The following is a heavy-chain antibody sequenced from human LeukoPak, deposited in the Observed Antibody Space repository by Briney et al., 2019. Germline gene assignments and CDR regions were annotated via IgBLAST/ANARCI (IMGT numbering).Heavy chain of an antibody. CDR3: ARERESFYGSGSYNNWFDP. V-gene: IGHV4-4*07. CDR2: IYTSGST. D-gene: IGHD3-10*01. Sequence: SETLSLTCTVSGGSISSYYWSWIRQPAGPGLEWIGRIYTSGSTNYNPSLKSRVTMSVDTSKNQFSLKLSSVTAADTAVYYCARERESFYGSGSYNNWFDPWGQGTLVTVSS. J-gene: IGHJ5*02. CDR1: GGSISSYY.